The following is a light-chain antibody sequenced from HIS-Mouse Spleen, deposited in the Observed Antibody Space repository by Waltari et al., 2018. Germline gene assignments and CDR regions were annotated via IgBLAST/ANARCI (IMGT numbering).Light chain of an antibody. Sequence: SYELTQPPSVSVSPGQTARITCSGDALAKNYAYWYQQKSGQAPVLVIYEDSKRPSGIPVRFSGSSSGTMDTLTISGAQVEDEADYYCYSTDSSGNHRVFGGGTKLTVL. CDR1: ALAKNY. J-gene: IGLJ2*01. CDR3: YSTDSSGNHRV. V-gene: IGLV3-10*01. CDR2: EDS.